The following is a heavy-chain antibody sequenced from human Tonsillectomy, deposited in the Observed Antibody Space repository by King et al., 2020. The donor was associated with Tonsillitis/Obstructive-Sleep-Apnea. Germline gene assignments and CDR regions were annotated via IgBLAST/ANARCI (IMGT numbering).Heavy chain of an antibody. CDR2: ISYDGSNK. D-gene: IGHD2-8*02. CDR3: ARAGDIVLVVYAAFDY. Sequence: VQLLESGGGVVQPGRSLRLSCAASGFTFSSYAMHWVRQAPGKGLEWVAVISYDGSNKYYADSVKGRFTISRDNSKNTLYLQMNSLRAEDTAVYYCARAGDIVLVVYAAFDYWGQGTLVTVSS. J-gene: IGHJ4*02. CDR1: GFTFSSYA. V-gene: IGHV3-30*01.